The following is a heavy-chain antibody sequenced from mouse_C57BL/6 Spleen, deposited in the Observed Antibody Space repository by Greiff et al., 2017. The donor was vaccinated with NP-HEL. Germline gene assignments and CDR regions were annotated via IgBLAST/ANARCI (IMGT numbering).Heavy chain of an antibody. Sequence: QVQLKQSGAELVRPGASVTLSCKASGYTFTDYEMHWVKQTPVHGLEWIGAIDPETGGTAYNQKFKGKAILTADKSSSTAYMELRSLTSEDSAVYYCTRWVTYYFDYWGQGTTLTVSS. CDR3: TRWVTYYFDY. CDR1: GYTFTDYE. CDR2: IDPETGGT. D-gene: IGHD2-2*01. V-gene: IGHV1-15*01. J-gene: IGHJ2*01.